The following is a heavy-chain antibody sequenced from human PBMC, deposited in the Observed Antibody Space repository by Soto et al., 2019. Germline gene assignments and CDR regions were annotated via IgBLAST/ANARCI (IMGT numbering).Heavy chain of an antibody. V-gene: IGHV3-30*18. J-gene: IGHJ6*02. CDR1: GFTFSNYG. D-gene: IGHD2-2*01. Sequence: VGSLRLSCASSGFTFSNYGMHWVRQAPGKGLEWVAVISYDGSDKYYADSVKGRFRISRDNSKNTLYLQMNSMRGEDTAVYYCAKVTGYCSSSSCRRDYYYYYGMDVWGQGTTVTVSS. CDR3: AKVTGYCSSSSCRRDYYYYYGMDV. CDR2: ISYDGSDK.